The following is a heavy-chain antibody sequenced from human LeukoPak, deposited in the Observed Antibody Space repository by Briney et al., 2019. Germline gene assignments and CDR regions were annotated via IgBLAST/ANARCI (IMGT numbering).Heavy chain of an antibody. Sequence: GASVRVSCKASGGTFSSYAISWVRQAPGQGLEWMGRIIPILGIANYAQKFQGRVTITAGKSTSTAYMELSSLRSEDTAVYYCAREPIAAAGTPWFDPWGQGTLVTVSS. CDR1: GGTFSSYA. J-gene: IGHJ5*02. CDR2: IIPILGIA. V-gene: IGHV1-69*04. D-gene: IGHD6-13*01. CDR3: AREPIAAAGTPWFDP.